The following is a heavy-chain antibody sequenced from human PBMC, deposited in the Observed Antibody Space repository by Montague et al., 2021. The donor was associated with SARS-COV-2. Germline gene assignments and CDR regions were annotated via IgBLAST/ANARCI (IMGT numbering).Heavy chain of an antibody. CDR1: GFTFSGTYS. CDR3: ERNTIHGYFDY. D-gene: IGHD3-3*01. V-gene: IGHV3-48*02. J-gene: IGHJ4*02. Sequence: SLRLSCAASGFTFSGTYSMNCVRQAPGKGLGWAAIISSGSRNIYYADSVKGRFTVSRDNAKNSLYLQMNSLRDEDTAVYYWERNTIHGYFDYWGQGTLVTVSS. CDR2: ISSGSRNI.